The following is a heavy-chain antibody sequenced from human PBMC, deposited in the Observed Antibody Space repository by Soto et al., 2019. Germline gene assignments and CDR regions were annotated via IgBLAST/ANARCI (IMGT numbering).Heavy chain of an antibody. V-gene: IGHV5-51*01. J-gene: IGHJ6*02. CDR2: VFPGNSDT. CDR3: ARHNVYAMDV. CDR1: GYIFSNYW. Sequence: PGESLKISCEVSGYIFSNYWIGWVRQMPWKGLEWMAIVFPGNSDTIYSPSFRGQVTISADKSISTAYLQWNSLQASDTAIYYCARHNVYAMDVWGQGTTVTVSS.